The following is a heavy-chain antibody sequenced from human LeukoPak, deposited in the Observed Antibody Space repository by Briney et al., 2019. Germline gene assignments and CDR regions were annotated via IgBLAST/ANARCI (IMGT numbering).Heavy chain of an antibody. D-gene: IGHD2-15*01. CDR2: ISGSGVTT. V-gene: IGHV3-23*01. CDR3: TTRSPARYCSDGACYSSADY. Sequence: GGSLRLSCTAFGFTLSSCAMSWVRQAPGKGLECVSTISGSGVTTRYADSVRGRFTISRDSSKNTLYLQMNSLNTEDTAMYYCTTRSPARYCSDGACYSSADYWGQGTLVTVSS. CDR1: GFTLSSCA. J-gene: IGHJ4*02.